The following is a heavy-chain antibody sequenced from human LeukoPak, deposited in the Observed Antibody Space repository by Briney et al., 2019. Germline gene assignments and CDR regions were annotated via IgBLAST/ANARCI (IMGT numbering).Heavy chain of an antibody. CDR1: GYTFTSYG. Sequence: GASVKVSCKASGYTFTSYGISWVRQAPGQGLEWMGWISAYNGNTNYAQKLQGRVTMTPDTSTSTAYMELRSLRSDDTDVYYCAREGTITFGGVTLTAPDYWGQGTLVTVSS. CDR3: AREGTITFGGVTLTAPDY. J-gene: IGHJ4*02. CDR2: ISAYNGNT. V-gene: IGHV1-18*01. D-gene: IGHD3-16*01.